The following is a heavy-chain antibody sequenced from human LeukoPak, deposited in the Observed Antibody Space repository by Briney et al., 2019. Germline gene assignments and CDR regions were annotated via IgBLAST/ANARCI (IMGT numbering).Heavy chain of an antibody. V-gene: IGHV1-2*02. CDR1: GYTFTGSY. Sequence: ASVKVSCKAPGYTFTGSYMHWVRQAPGQGLEWMGWINPNSGVANYAQKFQGRVTMTRDTSLSTAYMELSRLRSDDTAVYYCARNHITMVRGVIIMGYWGQGTLVTVSS. CDR3: ARNHITMVRGVIIMGY. J-gene: IGHJ4*02. CDR2: INPNSGVA. D-gene: IGHD3-10*01.